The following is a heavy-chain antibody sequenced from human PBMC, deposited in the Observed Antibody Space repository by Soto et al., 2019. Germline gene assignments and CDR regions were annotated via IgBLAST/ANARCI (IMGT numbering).Heavy chain of an antibody. J-gene: IGHJ4*02. CDR3: VRGDSVVVTARFDS. D-gene: IGHD2-21*02. CDR2: IYYHVNT. Sequence: SQTLSLTCTVPGASISSGDYYWGWVRQPPGKGLEWIGYIYYHVNTYSNPSLKSRVTIALDTSEKQFSLRLNSVSAADTAIYYCVRGDSVVVTARFDSWGQGTLVTASS. V-gene: IGHV4-30-4*01. CDR1: GASISSGDYY.